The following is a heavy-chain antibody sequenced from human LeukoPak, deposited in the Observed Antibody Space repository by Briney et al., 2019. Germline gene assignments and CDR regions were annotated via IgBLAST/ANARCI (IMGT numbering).Heavy chain of an antibody. D-gene: IGHD3-10*01. J-gene: IGHJ1*01. CDR1: GFIFSGYS. CDR3: AKDRIIISFGDVSKH. CDR2: ISHDETTQ. Sequence: SGGSLRLSCAASGFIFSGYSMHWVRQAPGKGLEWVALISHDETTQHYADSVKGRFTISRDNSKNTLYLQMNNLRVDDTAVYYCAKDRIIISFGDVSKHWGQGTLVTVSS. V-gene: IGHV3-30*18.